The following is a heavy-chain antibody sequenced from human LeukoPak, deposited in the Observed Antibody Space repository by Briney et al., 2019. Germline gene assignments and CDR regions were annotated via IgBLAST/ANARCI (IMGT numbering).Heavy chain of an antibody. CDR2: ISYDGSNK. V-gene: IGHV3-30*03. CDR3: ATGYSSSWYCFDY. D-gene: IGHD6-13*01. Sequence: PGRSLRLSCAASGFTFSSYGMHWVRQAPGKGLEWVAVISYDGSNKYYADSVKGRFTISRDNSKNTLYLQMNSLRAEDTAVYYCATGYSSSWYCFDYWGQGTLVTVSS. J-gene: IGHJ4*02. CDR1: GFTFSSYG.